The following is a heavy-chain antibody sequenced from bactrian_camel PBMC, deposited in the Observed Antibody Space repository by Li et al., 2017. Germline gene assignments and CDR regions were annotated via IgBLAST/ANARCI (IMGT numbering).Heavy chain of an antibody. CDR1: GYTYDTYC. Sequence: VQLVESGGDSVQAGGSLRLSCAAPGYTYDTYCMGWFRQAPGNVCELVAVMSGDGSTEYTESVKGRFHISQDDAKKTVYLQMDSLKPEDSAMYYCAVNRGLRRRRSCRDIGGYWGQGTQVTVS. J-gene: IGHJ4*01. D-gene: IGHD5*01. CDR2: MSGDGST. V-gene: IGHV3S55*01. CDR3: AVNRGLRRRRSCRDIGGY.